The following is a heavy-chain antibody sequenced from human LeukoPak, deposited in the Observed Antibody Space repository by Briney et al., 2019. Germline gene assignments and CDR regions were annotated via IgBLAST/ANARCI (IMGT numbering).Heavy chain of an antibody. J-gene: IGHJ4*02. CDR2: MNPNSGNT. Sequence: GASVKVSCKASGYTSTSYDINWVRQATGQGLEWMGWMNPNSGNTGYAQKFQGRVTMTRNTSISTAYMELSSLRSEDTAVYYCARAIRRSCTNGVCYIGYWGQGTLVTVSS. V-gene: IGHV1-8*02. CDR3: ARAIRRSCTNGVCYIGY. CDR1: GYTSTSYD. D-gene: IGHD2-8*01.